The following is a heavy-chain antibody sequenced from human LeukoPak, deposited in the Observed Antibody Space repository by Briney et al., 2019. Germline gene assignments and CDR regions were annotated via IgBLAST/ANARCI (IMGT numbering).Heavy chain of an antibody. D-gene: IGHD3-10*01. Sequence: GGSLRLSCAASGFTFSSYWMSWVRQAPGKGLEWVANIKQDGSEKYYVDSVKGRFTISRDNAKNSLYLQMNSLRAEDTAVYYCARGLWFGELLSTYNFDYWGQGTLVTVSS. V-gene: IGHV3-7*01. CDR3: ARGLWFGELLSTYNFDY. CDR1: GFTFSSYW. J-gene: IGHJ4*02. CDR2: IKQDGSEK.